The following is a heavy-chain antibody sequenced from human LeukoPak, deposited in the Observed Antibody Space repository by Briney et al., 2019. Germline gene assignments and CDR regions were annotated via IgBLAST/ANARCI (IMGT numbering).Heavy chain of an antibody. J-gene: IGHJ6*02. CDR1: GFTVSSNY. Sequence: PGGSLRLSCAASGFTVSSNYMSWGRQAPGKGLEWVSVIYSGGTTYYADSVKGRFTISRDNSKDTLYLQMNSLRVEDTAVYYCTKMGNYYGMDVWGQGTTVTVSS. CDR2: IYSGGTT. V-gene: IGHV3-66*01. D-gene: IGHD7-27*01. CDR3: TKMGNYYGMDV.